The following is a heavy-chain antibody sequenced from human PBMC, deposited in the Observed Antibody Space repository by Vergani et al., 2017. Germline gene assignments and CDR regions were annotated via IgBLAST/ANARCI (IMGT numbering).Heavy chain of an antibody. CDR3: ARGTRGGSGMAGWFDP. Sequence: QVQLQQWGAGLLKPSETLSLTCAVYGGSFSGYYWSWIRQPPGKGLEWIGEINHSGSTNYNPSLKSRVTISVDTSKNQFSLKLSSVTAADTAVYYCARGTRGGSGMAGWFDPWGQGTLVTVSS. V-gene: IGHV4-34*01. CDR1: GGSFSGYY. D-gene: IGHD3-10*01. J-gene: IGHJ5*02. CDR2: INHSGST.